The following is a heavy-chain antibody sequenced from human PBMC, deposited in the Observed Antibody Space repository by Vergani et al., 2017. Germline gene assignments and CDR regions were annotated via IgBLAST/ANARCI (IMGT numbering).Heavy chain of an antibody. V-gene: IGHV4-61*02. CDR3: ARERIIVAGTGDRFDP. D-gene: IGHD6-19*01. CDR1: GGPVSSGSYY. J-gene: IGHJ5*02. CDR2: IYFSGST. Sequence: QVQLQESGPGLVKPSQTLSLTCTVSGGPVSSGSYYWSWIRQPAGKGLEWIGRIYFSGSTSYNPSLKSRVIMSIDTSKNKFSLKLGSVTAADTAVYYCARERIIVAGTGDRFDPWCQGTLVTVSS.